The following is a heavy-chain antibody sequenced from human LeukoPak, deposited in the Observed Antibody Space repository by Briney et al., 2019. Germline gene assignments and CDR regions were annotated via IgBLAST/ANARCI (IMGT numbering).Heavy chain of an antibody. V-gene: IGHV4-34*01. Sequence: SETLSLTCAVYGGSFSGYYWSWIRQPPGKGLEWIGEINHSGSTNYNPSLKSRVTISVDTSKNQFSLKLSSVTAADTAVYYCARASCSGGSCYRQWLNTLAYGMDVWGQGTTVTVSS. J-gene: IGHJ6*02. CDR3: ARASCSGGSCYRQWLNTLAYGMDV. CDR1: GGSFSGYY. D-gene: IGHD2-15*01. CDR2: INHSGST.